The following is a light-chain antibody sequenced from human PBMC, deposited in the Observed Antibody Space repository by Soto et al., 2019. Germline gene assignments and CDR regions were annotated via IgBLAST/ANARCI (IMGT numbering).Light chain of an antibody. J-gene: IGKJ1*01. V-gene: IGKV1-5*03. CDR2: KTS. CDR1: QSISSW. Sequence: DIQMTQSPSTLSASVGDRVTITCRASQSISSWLAWYQQKPGKAPKLLIYKTSSLESGVPSRFSGSRSGTEFTLNISSLQPDDFATYFCQHYNSYPWTFGQGTKVEIK. CDR3: QHYNSYPWT.